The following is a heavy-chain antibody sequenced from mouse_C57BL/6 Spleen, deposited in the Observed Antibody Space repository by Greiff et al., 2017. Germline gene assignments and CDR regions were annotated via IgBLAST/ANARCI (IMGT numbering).Heavy chain of an antibody. Sequence: ESGPGLVKPTQSLSLTCSVTGYSITSGYYWNWIRQFPGNKLEWMGYICYDGSNYYNTSLKNRSSITRDTSKNQFSLKLNSVTNEDTATDDCARFTTVVAHSYAMDYWGQGTSVTVSS. CDR3: ARFTTVVAHSYAMDY. CDR2: ICYDGSN. V-gene: IGHV3-6*01. D-gene: IGHD1-1*01. J-gene: IGHJ4*01. CDR1: GYSITSGYY.